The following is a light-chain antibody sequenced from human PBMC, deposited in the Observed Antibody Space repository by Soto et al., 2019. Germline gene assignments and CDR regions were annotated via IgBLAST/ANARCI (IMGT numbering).Light chain of an antibody. CDR3: QQSYSTPWT. CDR1: QSISSY. CDR2: AAS. J-gene: IGKJ1*01. Sequence: DIQMTQSPSSLSASVGDRVTITCRASQSISSYLNWYQQKPGKAPKLLIYAASSLQSGVPSRFSGSLPGTDFTLTISSLQPEDFATYYCQQSYSTPWTFGQGTKVEIK. V-gene: IGKV1-39*01.